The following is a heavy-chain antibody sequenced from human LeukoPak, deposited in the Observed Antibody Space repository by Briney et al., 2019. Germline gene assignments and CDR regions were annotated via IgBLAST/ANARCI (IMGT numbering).Heavy chain of an antibody. CDR3: ARAAYYDILTGDYYGMDV. J-gene: IGHJ6*02. CDR1: GYTFTGYY. V-gene: IGHV1-2*02. Sequence: ASVKVSCKASGYTFTGYYMHWVRQAPGQGLEWMGWINPNSGGTNYAQKFQGRVTMTRGTSISTAYMELSRLRSDDTAVYYCARAAYYDILTGDYYGMDVWGQGTTVTVSS. D-gene: IGHD3-9*01. CDR2: INPNSGGT.